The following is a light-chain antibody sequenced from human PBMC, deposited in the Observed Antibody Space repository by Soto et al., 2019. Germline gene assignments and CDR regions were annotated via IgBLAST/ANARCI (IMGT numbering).Light chain of an antibody. J-gene: IGKJ1*01. CDR2: DAS. CDR3: QQSHSTRGT. CDR1: QSINKW. Sequence: DIQMTQSPSTLSASLGDRVTITCRASQSINKWLAWHQQKPGKAPKLLIYDASSGQSGVPPWFSGSGSGTEFTLTISSLQPEDFATYYCQQSHSTRGTFGQGTKVDIK. V-gene: IGKV1-5*01.